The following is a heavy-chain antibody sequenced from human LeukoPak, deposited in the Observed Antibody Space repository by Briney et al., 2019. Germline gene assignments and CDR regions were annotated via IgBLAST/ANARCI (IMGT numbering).Heavy chain of an antibody. Sequence: SETLSLTCSVSGVAIISYYWSWLRQPAGKGPEWIGRIYPTGNTHYNPSLKTRVTMSTDLSKKQFSLRLRSVTAADTAVYYCARLKFYDSTGYSPGYYMDVWGKGTAVTVSS. CDR2: IYPTGNT. D-gene: IGHD3-22*01. V-gene: IGHV4-4*07. CDR3: ARLKFYDSTGYSPGYYMDV. CDR1: GVAIISYY. J-gene: IGHJ6*03.